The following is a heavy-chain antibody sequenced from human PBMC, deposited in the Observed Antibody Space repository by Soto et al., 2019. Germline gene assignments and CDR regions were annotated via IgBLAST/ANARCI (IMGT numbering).Heavy chain of an antibody. CDR3: LCDNDANFRTTSCYSYGMDV. V-gene: IGHV1-18*01. CDR1: GYSFTSYG. D-gene: IGHD2-2*01. Sequence: TSVTLSCVASGYSFTSYGISWVRQAPGQELEGMGWISTYNGDTNYAQKFQGRVTMTTDTSTSTAYMELRSLRSDDTAVYYCLCDNDANFRTTSCYSYGMDVWGQGTTVTVSS. J-gene: IGHJ6*02. CDR2: ISTYNGDT.